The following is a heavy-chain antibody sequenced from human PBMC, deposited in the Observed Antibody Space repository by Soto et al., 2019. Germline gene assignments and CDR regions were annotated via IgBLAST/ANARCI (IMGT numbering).Heavy chain of an antibody. CDR3: ARNPATTGDFDY. V-gene: IGHV1-8*01. D-gene: IGHD1-1*01. J-gene: IGHJ4*02. CDR1: GYTFTSYD. Sequence: QVQLVQSGAEVEKPGASVKVSCKASGYTFTSYDINWVRQATGQGLEWLGWMNPNNGDTGYAQKFRGRVNLTRDTSISTAYMELSSLTSEDTAVYYCARNPATTGDFDYWGQGTQVTVSS. CDR2: MNPNNGDT.